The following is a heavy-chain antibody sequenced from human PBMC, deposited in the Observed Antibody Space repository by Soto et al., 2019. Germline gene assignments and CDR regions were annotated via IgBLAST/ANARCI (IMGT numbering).Heavy chain of an antibody. J-gene: IGHJ4*02. CDR1: GFTFSSYG. CDR2: IWYDGSNK. V-gene: IGHV3-33*01. Sequence: GGSLRLSCAASGFTFSSYGMHWVRQAPGKGLEWVAVIWYDGSNKYYADSVKGRFTISRDNSKNTLYLQMNSLRAEDTAVYYCATFSGTDGWGSYYLHYWGQGTLVPVSS. CDR3: ATFSGTDGWGSYYLHY. D-gene: IGHD3-10*01.